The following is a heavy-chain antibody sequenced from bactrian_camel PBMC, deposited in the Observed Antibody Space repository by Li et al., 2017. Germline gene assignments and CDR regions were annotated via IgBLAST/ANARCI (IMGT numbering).Heavy chain of an antibody. J-gene: IGHJ6*01. CDR1: GFTFSTHA. D-gene: IGHD1*01. CDR3: VTDGGGADFGI. Sequence: VQLVESGGGLVQPGGSLRLSCAAFGFTFSTHAMSWVRQAPGKGLEWVSSINPGGGSTDYADSVKGRFTISRDNAKNTVYLQLNSLKTEDTAMYYCVTDGGGADFGIWGQGTQVTVS. V-gene: IGHV3S40*01. CDR2: INPGGGST.